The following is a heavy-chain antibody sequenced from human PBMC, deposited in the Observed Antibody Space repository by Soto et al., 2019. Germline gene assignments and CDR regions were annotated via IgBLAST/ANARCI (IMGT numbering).Heavy chain of an antibody. J-gene: IGHJ5*02. CDR1: GGSISSSSYY. D-gene: IGHD6-19*01. CDR2: IYYSGST. CDR3: ARRGYSSGWTTYNWFDP. Sequence: QLQLQESGPGLVKPSETLSLTCTVSGGSISSSSYYWGWIRQPPGKGLEWIGSIYYSGSTYYNPSLKSRVTISVDTSKNQFSLKLSSVTAADTAVYYCARRGYSSGWTTYNWFDPWGQGTLVTVSS. V-gene: IGHV4-39*01.